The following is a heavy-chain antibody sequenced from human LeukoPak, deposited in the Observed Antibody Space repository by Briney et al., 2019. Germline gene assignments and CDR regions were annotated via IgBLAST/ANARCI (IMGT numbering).Heavy chain of an antibody. CDR3: AREWDIVVVTASSGYAFDI. Sequence: ASVKVSCKASGYTFTGYYMHWVRQAPGQGLEWMGWINPNSSGTNYAQKFQGRVTMTRDTSISTAYMELSRLRSDDTAVYYCAREWDIVVVTASSGYAFDIWGQGTMVTVSS. D-gene: IGHD2-21*02. J-gene: IGHJ3*02. CDR2: INPNSSGT. CDR1: GYTFTGYY. V-gene: IGHV1-2*02.